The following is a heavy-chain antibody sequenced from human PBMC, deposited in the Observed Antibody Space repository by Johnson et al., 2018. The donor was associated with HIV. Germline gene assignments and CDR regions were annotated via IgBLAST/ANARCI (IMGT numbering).Heavy chain of an antibody. CDR3: ASVYRVMFGGFSNHVFDI. J-gene: IGHJ3*02. Sequence: VQLVESGGGLVQPGGSLRLSCAASGFTFSSYWMSWVRQAPGKGLEWVANIKQDGSEKYYVDSVKGRFTISRDNAKNSLYLQMNSLRAEDTALYYCASVYRVMFGGFSNHVFDIWGQGTMVTVSS. D-gene: IGHD3-16*01. CDR2: IKQDGSEK. V-gene: IGHV3-7*05. CDR1: GFTFSSYW.